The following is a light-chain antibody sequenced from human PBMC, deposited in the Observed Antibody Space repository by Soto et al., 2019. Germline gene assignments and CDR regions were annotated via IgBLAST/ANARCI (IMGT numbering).Light chain of an antibody. CDR3: QKYNSAPYT. Sequence: DIQMTQSPSSLSASVGDRVTITCRASQGISNYLAWYQQKPGKVPKLLIYAASTLQSGVPSRFTGSGSGKDFTLTISSLQAEDVATYYCQKYNSAPYTFGQGTKLEIK. CDR2: AAS. V-gene: IGKV1-27*01. CDR1: QGISNY. J-gene: IGKJ2*01.